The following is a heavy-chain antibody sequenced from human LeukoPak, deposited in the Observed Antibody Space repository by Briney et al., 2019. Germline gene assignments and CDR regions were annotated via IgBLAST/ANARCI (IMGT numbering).Heavy chain of an antibody. CDR1: GFTFTNYG. CDR3: AKDFEGGSYYDFWSGYSMAP. CDR2: MRYDGSK. J-gene: IGHJ5*02. Sequence: GGSLRLSCAASGFTFTNYGRHWVRQAPGKGLEWVAFMRYDGSKYYTDSVKGRFTISRDNSKNTVYLQMNSLRAEDTAVYYCAKDFEGGSYYDFWSGYSMAPWGQGTLVTVSS. V-gene: IGHV3-30*02. D-gene: IGHD3-3*01.